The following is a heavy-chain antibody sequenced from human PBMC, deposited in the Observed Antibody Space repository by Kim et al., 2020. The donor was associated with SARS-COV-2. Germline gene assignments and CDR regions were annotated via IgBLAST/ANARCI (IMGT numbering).Heavy chain of an antibody. CDR3: ARDDYYGGDYYYGMDV. J-gene: IGHJ6*02. V-gene: IGHV1-69*13. Sequence: SVKVSCKASGGTFSSYAISWVRQAPGQGLEWMGGIIPIFGTANYAQKFQGRVTITADESTSTAYMELSSLRSEDTAVYYCARDDYYGGDYYYGMDVWGQGTTVTVSS. CDR2: IIPIFGTA. CDR1: GGTFSSYA. D-gene: IGHD4-17*01.